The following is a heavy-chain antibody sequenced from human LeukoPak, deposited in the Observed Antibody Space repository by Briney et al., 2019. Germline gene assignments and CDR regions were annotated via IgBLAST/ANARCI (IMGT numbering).Heavy chain of an antibody. V-gene: IGHV3-7*01. Sequence: GGSLRLSCAASGFTFSSYWMSWVRQAPGKGLEWVANIEQGGSAKYYVDSVKGRFTISRDNSKNTPYLQMRAEDTAVYYCAKDPRRYSRTGGYFDYWGQGTLVTVSS. CDR2: IEQGGSAK. D-gene: IGHD6-13*01. CDR3: AKDPRRYSRTGGYFDY. J-gene: IGHJ4*02. CDR1: GFTFSSYW.